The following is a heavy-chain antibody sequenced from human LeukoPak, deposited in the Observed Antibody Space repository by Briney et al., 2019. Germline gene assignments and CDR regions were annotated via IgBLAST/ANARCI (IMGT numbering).Heavy chain of an antibody. V-gene: IGHV4-34*01. D-gene: IGHD2-15*01. J-gene: IGHJ6*02. Sequence: SETLSLTCAAYGGSFSVYYWSWIRQPPGKGLEWIGEINHSGSTNYNPSLKSRVTISVDTSKNQFSLKLSSVTAADTAVYYCARDIVVVVAAIYYYYGMDVWGQGTTVTVSS. CDR1: GGSFSVYY. CDR2: INHSGST. CDR3: ARDIVVVVAAIYYYYGMDV.